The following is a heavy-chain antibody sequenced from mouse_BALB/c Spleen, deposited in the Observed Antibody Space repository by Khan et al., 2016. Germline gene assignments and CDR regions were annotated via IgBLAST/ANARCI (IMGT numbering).Heavy chain of an antibody. D-gene: IGHD1-1*01. V-gene: IGHV1-7*01. CDR1: DYTFTSYW. CDR2: INPSTGYT. CDR3: ATSYYYGSSYYAMYY. J-gene: IGHJ4*01. Sequence: QVQLKQSGAELAKPGASVKMSCKASDYTFTSYWMHWVKQRPGQGLEWIGYINPSTGYTEYNQKFKDKATLTADKSSSTAYMQLSSLTSEDSAVYCCATSYYYGSSYYAMYYWGQGTSVTVSS.